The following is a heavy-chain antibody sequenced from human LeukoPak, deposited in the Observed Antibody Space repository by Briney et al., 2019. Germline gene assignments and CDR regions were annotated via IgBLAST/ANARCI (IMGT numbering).Heavy chain of an antibody. D-gene: IGHD2-15*01. Sequence: GGSLRLSCAASGFTFSSYWMHWVRQAPGKGVVWVSRINSDGSSTSYADSVKGRFTIYRDNDKNTLYLQMNSLRAEDTAVYYCAREAAKDYYYMDVWGKGTTVTVSS. CDR3: AREAAKDYYYMDV. CDR1: GFTFSSYW. V-gene: IGHV3-74*01. CDR2: INSDGSST. J-gene: IGHJ6*03.